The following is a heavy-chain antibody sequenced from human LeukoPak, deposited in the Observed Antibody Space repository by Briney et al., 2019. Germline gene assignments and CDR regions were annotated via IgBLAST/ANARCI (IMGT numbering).Heavy chain of an antibody. CDR1: GYTFTSYG. V-gene: IGHV1-18*01. J-gene: IGHJ4*02. CDR3: PRSAYRDYIGY. CDR2: ISAYNGNT. D-gene: IGHD4-17*01. Sequence: ASVKVSCKASGYTFTSYGISWVRQAPGQGLEWMGWISAYNGNTNYAQTRQGRVTMTTDTSTRTAYMWLACLRSDAPSMYDCPRSAYRDYIGYWGQGTLVTVSS.